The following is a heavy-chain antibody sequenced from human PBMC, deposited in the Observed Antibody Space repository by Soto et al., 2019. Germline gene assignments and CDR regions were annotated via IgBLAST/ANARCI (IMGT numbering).Heavy chain of an antibody. CDR3: ARSPSHSSGYYY. D-gene: IGHD3-22*01. J-gene: IGHJ4*02. Sequence: NPSETLSLTCTVSGGSISSYYWSWIRQPPGKGLEWIGYIYYSGSTNYNPSLKSRVTISVDTSKNQFSLKLSSVTAADTAVYYCARSPSHSSGYYYWGQGTLVTVSS. CDR1: GGSISSYY. V-gene: IGHV4-59*01. CDR2: IYYSGST.